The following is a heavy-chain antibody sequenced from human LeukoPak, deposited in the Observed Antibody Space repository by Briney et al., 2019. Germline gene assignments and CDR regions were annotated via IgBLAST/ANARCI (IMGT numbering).Heavy chain of an antibody. V-gene: IGHV1-46*01. CDR1: GYTFTSYY. CDR3: ARDRCSSTSCYTFVDYYYGMDV. D-gene: IGHD2-2*02. Sequence: ASVKVSCKASGYTFTSYYMHWVRQAPGQGLEWMGIINPSGSSTSYAQKFQGRVTMTRDTSTSTVYMELSSLRPEDTAVYYCARDRCSSTSCYTFVDYYYGMDVWGQGTTVTVSS. CDR2: INPSGSST. J-gene: IGHJ6*02.